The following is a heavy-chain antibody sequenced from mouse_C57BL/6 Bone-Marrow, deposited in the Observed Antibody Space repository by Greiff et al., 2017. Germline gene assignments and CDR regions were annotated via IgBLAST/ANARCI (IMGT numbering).Heavy chain of an antibody. Sequence: DVKLVESVAELVRPGASVKLSCPASGFTIKNTYMHWVKQRPEQGLEWIGRIDPANGNTKYAPKFQGKATITADTASNTAYLQLSSLKSEDTASYYCARGEDYYGYFHWDFDVWGTGTTGTVSS. J-gene: IGHJ1*03. CDR1: GFTIKNTY. CDR2: IDPANGNT. D-gene: IGHD2-2*01. CDR3: ARGEDYYGYFHWDFDV. V-gene: IGHV14-3*01.